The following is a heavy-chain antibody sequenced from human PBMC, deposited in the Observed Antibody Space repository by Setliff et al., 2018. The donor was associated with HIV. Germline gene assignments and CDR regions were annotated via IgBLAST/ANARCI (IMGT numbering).Heavy chain of an antibody. D-gene: IGHD6-19*01. V-gene: IGHV4-4*07. Sequence: PSETLSLTCNVSGASTHAYFLSWVRHPAGKGLEWIGHIYTSGITNHNPSLKSRVTMSLDTAKEQFSLRLRSVTAADTAIYYCAREPSPSQWQPLSLDVWGRGILVTVSS. CDR3: AREPSPSQWQPLSLDV. J-gene: IGHJ4*02. CDR2: IYTSGIT. CDR1: GASTHAYF.